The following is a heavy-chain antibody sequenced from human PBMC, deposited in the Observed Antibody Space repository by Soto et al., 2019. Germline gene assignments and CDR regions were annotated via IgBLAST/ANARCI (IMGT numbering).Heavy chain of an antibody. CDR2: IYHSGST. D-gene: IGHD5-18*01. V-gene: IGHV4-4*02. CDR3: ARWGDWMQQVL. CDR1: GGSIRSNKW. Sequence: QVQLQESGPGLVKPSGTLSVTCGVSGGSIRSNKWWSWVRQPPGKGLEWIGEIYHSGSTNYNPSLKSXXTXSXXKSKHQFSLQLNSVTAADTAVYYCARWGDWMQQVLWGQGTLVTVSS. J-gene: IGHJ4*02.